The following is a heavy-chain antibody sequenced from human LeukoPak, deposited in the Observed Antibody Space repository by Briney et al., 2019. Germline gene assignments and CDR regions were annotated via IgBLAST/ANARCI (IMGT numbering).Heavy chain of an antibody. D-gene: IGHD1-1*01. CDR3: ARSPRYNWNDVSAFDI. V-gene: IGHV3-7*01. J-gene: IGHJ3*02. CDR2: RKQDGSEK. Sequence: GGSLRLSCAASGFTFSSYWMSRVRQAPGKGLEWVANRKQDGSEKYYVDSVKGRFTISRDNAKNSLYLQMNSLRAEDTAVYYCARSPRYNWNDVSAFDIWGQGTMVTVSS. CDR1: GFTFSSYW.